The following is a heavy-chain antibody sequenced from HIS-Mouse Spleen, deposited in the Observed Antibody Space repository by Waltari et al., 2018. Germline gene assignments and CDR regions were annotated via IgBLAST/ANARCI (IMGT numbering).Heavy chain of an antibody. CDR3: ARSPSGSSWYDY. CDR1: GYTFTGYY. D-gene: IGHD6-13*01. V-gene: IGHV1-2*02. J-gene: IGHJ4*02. CDR2: INPNSGGT. Sequence: QVQLVQSGAEVKKPGASVKVSCKASGYTFTGYYLPLVRQAPGQGPEWMGWINPNSGGTNYAQKFQGRVTMTRDTSISTAYMELSRLRSDDTAVYYCARSPSGSSWYDYWGQGTLVTVSS.